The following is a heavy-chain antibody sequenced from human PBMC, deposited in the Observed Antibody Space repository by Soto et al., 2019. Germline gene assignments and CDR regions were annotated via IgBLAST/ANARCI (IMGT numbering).Heavy chain of an antibody. J-gene: IGHJ2*01. D-gene: IGHD2-8*01. Sequence: ASVKVSCKASGYTFTSYAMHWVRQAPGQRLEWMGWINAGNGNTKYSQKFQGRVTITRDTSASTAYMELSSLRSEDTAVYYCARVSAVNDHEFNWYFDLWGRGTLVTV. CDR2: INAGNGNT. V-gene: IGHV1-3*01. CDR3: ARVSAVNDHEFNWYFDL. CDR1: GYTFTSYA.